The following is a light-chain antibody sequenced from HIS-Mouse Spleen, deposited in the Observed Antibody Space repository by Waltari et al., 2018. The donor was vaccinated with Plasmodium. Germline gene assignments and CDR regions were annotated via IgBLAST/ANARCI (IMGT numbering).Light chain of an antibody. CDR3: PSPERSGPYRL. J-gene: IGLJ2*01. CDR1: ALPKQY. CDR2: KDS. Sequence: SYELTQPPSVSVSPGQTARITCSGDALPKQYAYWYQQKPGQAPVLVIYKDSERPAGSPERFSGSSSGTTVTLNIRGVPAAALPSSSFPSPERSGPYRLFGGGTTLTVL. V-gene: IGLV3-25*03.